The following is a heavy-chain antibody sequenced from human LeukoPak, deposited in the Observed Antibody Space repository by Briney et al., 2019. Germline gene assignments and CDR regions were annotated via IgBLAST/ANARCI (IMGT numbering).Heavy chain of an antibody. J-gene: IGHJ4*02. V-gene: IGHV5-51*01. D-gene: IGHD1-1*01. CDR1: GYSFTSSW. CDR2: IYPGDSDT. CDR3: ARYTDHYYFDY. Sequence: GESLKISCKGSGYSFTSSWIGWVRHMPGKGLEWMGIIYPGDSDTRYRPSFQGQVTISADKSISTAYLQWSSLNTSDTAMYYCARYTDHYYFDYWGQGTLVTVSS.